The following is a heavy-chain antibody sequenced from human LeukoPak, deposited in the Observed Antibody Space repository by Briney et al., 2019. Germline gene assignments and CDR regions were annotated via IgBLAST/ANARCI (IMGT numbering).Heavy chain of an antibody. Sequence: PSETLSLTCTVSDYSISSGYYWSWIRQPAGKGLEWIGRIYTSGTTHYNPSLKSRVTMSVDTSKNQFSLNLSSVTAADTAVYYCARFSSVAAAFDYWGLGTLVTVSS. CDR2: IYTSGTT. CDR1: DYSISSGYY. CDR3: ARFSSVAAAFDY. J-gene: IGHJ4*02. V-gene: IGHV4-4*07. D-gene: IGHD6-13*01.